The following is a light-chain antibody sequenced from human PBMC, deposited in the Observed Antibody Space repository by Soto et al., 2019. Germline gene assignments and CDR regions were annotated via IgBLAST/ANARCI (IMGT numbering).Light chain of an antibody. V-gene: IGKV3-20*01. J-gene: IGKJ5*01. Sequence: DTVSTQSRGTLSLSPGESATLSCRASQSVSSNYLVWYQQKPGQAPRLLLSGVSTRATGIPDRFSGSGSGTDFTLTIRRLEPEDVAVYYCQQYAPSPAITFGQGTQLEIK. CDR3: QQYAPSPAIT. CDR1: QSVSSNY. CDR2: GVS.